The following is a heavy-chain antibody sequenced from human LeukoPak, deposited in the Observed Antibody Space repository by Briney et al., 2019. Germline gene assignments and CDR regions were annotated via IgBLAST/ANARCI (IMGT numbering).Heavy chain of an antibody. CDR3: ASQYGDYEGSY. D-gene: IGHD4-17*01. CDR2: ISSSSSYI. J-gene: IGHJ4*02. Sequence: GGSLRLSCAASGFTFSSYGMNWVRQAPGKGLEWVSSISSSSSYIYYADSVKGRFTISRDNAKNSLYLQMNSLRAEDTAVYYCASQYGDYEGSYWGQGTLVTVSS. CDR1: GFTFSSYG. V-gene: IGHV3-21*01.